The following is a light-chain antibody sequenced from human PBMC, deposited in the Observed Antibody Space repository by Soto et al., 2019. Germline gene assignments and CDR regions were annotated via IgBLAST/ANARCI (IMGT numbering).Light chain of an antibody. CDR1: QDISNY. J-gene: IGKJ5*01. CDR2: AAS. CDR3: QQSYNTPVT. V-gene: IGKV1-39*01. Sequence: DIQMTQSPSSLSASVGDRVTITCQASQDISNYLNWYQQKPGKAPKLLIYAASSLQSGVPSRFSGSGSGTDFTLTISSLQPEDFATYYCQQSYNTPVTFGQGTRLENK.